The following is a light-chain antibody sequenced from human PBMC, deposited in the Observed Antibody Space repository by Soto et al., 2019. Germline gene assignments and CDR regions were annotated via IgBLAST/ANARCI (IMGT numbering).Light chain of an antibody. CDR1: QSVSSTY. J-gene: IGKJ1*01. Sequence: EIVLTQSPGTLSLSPGERATLSCRASQSVSSTYLAWYQQKPGQAPRLLIYGASNRATGIPDRFSGSGSGXXXXXXXXXLEPEDFAVYYCQQYGGSRWTFGQGTRVDI. CDR2: GAS. CDR3: QQYGGSRWT. V-gene: IGKV3-20*01.